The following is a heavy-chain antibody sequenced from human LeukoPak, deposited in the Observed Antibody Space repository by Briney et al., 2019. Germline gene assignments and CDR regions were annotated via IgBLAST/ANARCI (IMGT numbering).Heavy chain of an antibody. CDR1: GFSIDHFA. V-gene: IGHV3-23*01. D-gene: IGHD2-2*01. Sequence: GGSLRLSCEVSGFSIDHFAMHWVRQAPGKGLEWVARISARAVSTYYADTDKGWFTASRDNSNNTRYLQMNSLRAEDTAVYHCARIFGGYSSGTSCKIYFAYWGQGTLVTVSS. J-gene: IGHJ4*02. CDR2: ISARAVST. CDR3: ARIFGGYSSGTSCKIYFAY.